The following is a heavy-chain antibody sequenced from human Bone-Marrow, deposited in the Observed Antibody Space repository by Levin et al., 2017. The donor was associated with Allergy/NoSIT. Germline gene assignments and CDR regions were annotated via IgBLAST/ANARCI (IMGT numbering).Heavy chain of an antibody. Sequence: GGSLRLSCAASGFTFSSYGMHWVRQAPGKGLEWVAVISYDGSNKYYADSVKGRFTISRDNSKNTLYLQMNSLRAEDTAVYYCAKGTSFDYWGQGTLVTVSS. CDR2: ISYDGSNK. V-gene: IGHV3-30*18. CDR3: AKGTSFDY. CDR1: GFTFSSYG. J-gene: IGHJ4*02.